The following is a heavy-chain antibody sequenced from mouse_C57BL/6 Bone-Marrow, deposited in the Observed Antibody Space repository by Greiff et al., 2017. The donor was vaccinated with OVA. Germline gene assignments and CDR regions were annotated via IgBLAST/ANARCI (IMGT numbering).Heavy chain of an antibody. V-gene: IGHV1-76*01. Sequence: QVQLQQSGAELVRPGASVKLSCKASGYTFTDYYINWVKQRPGQGLEWIARIYPGSGNTYYNEKFKGKATLTAEKSSSPAYMQLSSLTSEDSAVYVCEREGYYGYWGQGTTLTVS. D-gene: IGHD1-1*01. CDR2: IYPGSGNT. CDR1: GYTFTDYY. J-gene: IGHJ2*01. CDR3: EREGYYGY.